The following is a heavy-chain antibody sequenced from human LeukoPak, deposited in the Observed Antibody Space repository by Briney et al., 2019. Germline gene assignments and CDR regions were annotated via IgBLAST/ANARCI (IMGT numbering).Heavy chain of an antibody. V-gene: IGHV1-46*01. CDR2: INPSGGST. CDR3: ARDYTASDYTPYYYYGMDV. Sequence: ASVKVSCKASGYTFTSYYMHWVRQAPGQGLEWMGIINPSGGSTSYAQKFQGRVTMTRDTSTSTVYMELSSLRSEDTAVYYCARDYTASDYTPYYYYGMDVWGQGTTVTVSS. J-gene: IGHJ6*02. D-gene: IGHD4-11*01. CDR1: GYTFTSYY.